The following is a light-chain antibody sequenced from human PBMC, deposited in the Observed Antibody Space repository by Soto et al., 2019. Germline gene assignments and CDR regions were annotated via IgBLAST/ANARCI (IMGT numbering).Light chain of an antibody. Sequence: EIVLTQSPGTLSLSPGERVTLSCRASQSLTTNYLAWYQQKPGQAPRLLIYGASNRATGVPDRFSGSGSGTDFTLTITRLEPKDFAVYYCQHYGRSPPMSPFGQGTKLGVK. CDR2: GAS. CDR3: QHYGRSPPMSP. V-gene: IGKV3-20*01. J-gene: IGKJ2*01. CDR1: QSLTTNY.